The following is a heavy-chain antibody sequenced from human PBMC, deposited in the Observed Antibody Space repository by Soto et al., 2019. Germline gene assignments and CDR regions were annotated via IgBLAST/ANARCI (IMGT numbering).Heavy chain of an antibody. Sequence: ASVKVSCKASGGTFSSYAISWVRQAPGQGLEWMGGIIPIFGTANYAQKFQGRVTITADESTSTAYMELSSLRSEDTAVYYCARDLSYDSSGYYSSDDAFEIWGQGTMVTVSS. CDR1: GGTFSSYA. J-gene: IGHJ3*02. CDR2: IIPIFGTA. V-gene: IGHV1-69*13. CDR3: ARDLSYDSSGYYSSDDAFEI. D-gene: IGHD3-22*01.